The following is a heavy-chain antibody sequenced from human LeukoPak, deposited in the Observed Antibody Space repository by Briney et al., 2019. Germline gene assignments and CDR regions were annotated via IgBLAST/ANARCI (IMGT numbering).Heavy chain of an antibody. V-gene: IGHV3-21*01. D-gene: IGHD2-21*02. CDR2: ISSSSNYI. J-gene: IGHJ3*02. Sequence: RTGGSLRLSCAGSGFTFSSYSMNWVRQAPGKGLEWVSAISSSSNYIYYADSVKGRFTISRDNPKNSLYLQMNSLRAEDTAVYYCARDRDPVDDCENDAFDIWGQGTMVTVSS. CDR1: GFTFSSYS. CDR3: ARDRDPVDDCENDAFDI.